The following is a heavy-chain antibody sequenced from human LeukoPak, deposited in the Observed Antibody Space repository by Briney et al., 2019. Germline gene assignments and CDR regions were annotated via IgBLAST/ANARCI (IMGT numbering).Heavy chain of an antibody. V-gene: IGHV3-15*01. CDR3: TTDVRGRDFWSGYYYYYYGMDV. CDR1: GFTFSNAW. D-gene: IGHD3-3*01. CDR2: IKSKTDGGTT. J-gene: IGHJ6*02. Sequence: GGSLRLSCAASGFTFSNAWISWVRQAPGKGLEWVGRIKSKTDGGTTDYAAPVKGRFTISRDDSKNTLYLQMNSLKTEDTAVYYCTTDVRGRDFWSGYYYYYYGMDVWGQGTTVTVSS.